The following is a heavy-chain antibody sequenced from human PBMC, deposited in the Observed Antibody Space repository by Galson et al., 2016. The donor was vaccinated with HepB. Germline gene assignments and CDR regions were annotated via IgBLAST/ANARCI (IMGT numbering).Heavy chain of an antibody. CDR1: GFTFTSHW. CDR2: INQGGGEK. V-gene: IGHV3-7*03. CDR3: ANHRG. D-gene: IGHD1-14*01. Sequence: SLRLSCAASGFTFTSHWMHWVRQAPGKGLEWVANINQGGGEKYYVDSVKGRFTISRDNSKNSLYLQMTSLSPEDTAVYYCANHRGWGQGTLVTVSS. J-gene: IGHJ4*02.